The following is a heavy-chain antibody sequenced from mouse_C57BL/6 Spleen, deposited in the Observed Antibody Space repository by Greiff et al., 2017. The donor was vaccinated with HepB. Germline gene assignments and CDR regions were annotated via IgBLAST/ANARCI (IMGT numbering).Heavy chain of an antibody. CDR3: VKAVSSGSSYTWCAY. J-gene: IGHJ3*01. CDR1: GFTFNDYQ. V-gene: IGHV7-4*01. CDR2: IRNKANGYTT. Sequence: DVKLVESGGGLVQPGASLRLSCAASGFTFNDYQMSWVRQAPGKAPEWLALIRNKANGYTTEYNASVKGRFTISRDNSQNILYLQMNTLRAEDSATYYCVKAVSSGSSYTWCAYWGQGTLVTVSA. D-gene: IGHD1-1*01.